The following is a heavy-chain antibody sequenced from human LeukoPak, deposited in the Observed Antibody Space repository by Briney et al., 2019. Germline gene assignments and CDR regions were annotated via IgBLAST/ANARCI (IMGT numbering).Heavy chain of an antibody. CDR1: GGSFSGYY. J-gene: IGHJ4*02. Sequence: PSETLSLTCAVYGGSFSGYYWSWIRQHPGKGLEWIGYIYYSGSTYYNPSLKSRVTISVDTSKNQFSLKLSSVTAADTAVYYCARGVPYYDSSGYYYPFFDYWGQGTLVTVSS. V-gene: IGHV4-31*11. D-gene: IGHD3-22*01. CDR3: ARGVPYYDSSGYYYPFFDY. CDR2: IYYSGST.